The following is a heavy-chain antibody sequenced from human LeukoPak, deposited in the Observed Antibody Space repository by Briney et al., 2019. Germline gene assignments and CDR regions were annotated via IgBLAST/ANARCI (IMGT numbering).Heavy chain of an antibody. CDR3: ARGGSGGSGSPYYFDY. J-gene: IGHJ4*02. Sequence: SETLSLTCTVSGGSISSYYWSWIRQPPGKGLEWIGYIYYSGSTNYNPSLKSRVTISVDTSKNQFSLRLSSVTAADTAVYYCARGGSGGSGSPYYFDYWGQGTLVTVSS. V-gene: IGHV4-59*08. CDR1: GGSISSYY. CDR2: IYYSGST. D-gene: IGHD3-10*01.